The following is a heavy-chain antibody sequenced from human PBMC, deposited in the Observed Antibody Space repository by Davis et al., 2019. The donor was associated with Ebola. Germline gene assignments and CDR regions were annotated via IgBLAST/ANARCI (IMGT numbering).Heavy chain of an antibody. CDR1: GFTFSSYW. V-gene: IGHV3-74*01. J-gene: IGHJ4*02. CDR2: INSDGSST. CDR3: ARYMGSSGIGYFDY. Sequence: PGGSLRLSCAASGFTFSSYWMHWVRQAPGKGLVWVSRINSDGSSTRYADSVKGRFTIFRDNSRNTLYLQMNSLRVEDTAVYYCARYMGSSGIGYFDYWGQGTLVTVSS. D-gene: IGHD3-22*01.